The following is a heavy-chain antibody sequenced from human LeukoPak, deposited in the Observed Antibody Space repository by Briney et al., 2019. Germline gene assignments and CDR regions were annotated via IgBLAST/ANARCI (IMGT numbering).Heavy chain of an antibody. CDR1: GFTFSSYA. Sequence: GGSLRLSCAASGFTFSSYAMSWVRQAPGKGLEWVSAISGSGGSTYYADSVKGRFTISRDNSKNTLYLQMNSLRAEDTAVYYYAKLIVVVTATGIDYWGQGTLVTVSS. J-gene: IGHJ4*02. CDR2: ISGSGGST. D-gene: IGHD2-21*02. V-gene: IGHV3-23*01. CDR3: AKLIVVVTATGIDY.